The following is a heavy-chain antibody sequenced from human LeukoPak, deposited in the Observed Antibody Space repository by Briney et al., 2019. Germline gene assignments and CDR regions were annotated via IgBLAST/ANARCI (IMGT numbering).Heavy chain of an antibody. J-gene: IGHJ6*02. D-gene: IGHD5-24*01. Sequence: GGSLRLSCAASGFTFSSYWMHWVRQAPGKGLVWVSRINTDGISTAYADSVEGRFTISRDNAKNTMYLQMNSLRAEDTAVYYCAKARRSCKDVWGQGTTVTVSS. CDR1: GFTFSSYW. CDR3: AKARRSCKDV. CDR2: INTDGIST. V-gene: IGHV3-74*01.